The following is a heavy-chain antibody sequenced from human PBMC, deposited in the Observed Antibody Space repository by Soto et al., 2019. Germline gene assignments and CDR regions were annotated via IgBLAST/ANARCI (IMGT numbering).Heavy chain of an antibody. D-gene: IGHD1-7*01. J-gene: IGHJ4*02. CDR3: ARGSPEEELELCLDY. V-gene: IGHV4-59*01. Sequence: SETLSLTCTVSGGSISSYYWSWIRQPPGKGLEWIGYIYYSGSTNYNPSLKSRVTISVDTSKNQFSLKLSSVTAADTAVYYCARGSPEEELELCLDYWGQGTLVTVSS. CDR2: IYYSGST. CDR1: GGSISSYY.